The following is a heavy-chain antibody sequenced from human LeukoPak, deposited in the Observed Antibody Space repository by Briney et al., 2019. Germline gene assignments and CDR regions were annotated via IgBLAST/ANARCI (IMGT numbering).Heavy chain of an antibody. CDR2: INPNSGGT. D-gene: IGHD6-19*01. Sequence: ASVKVSCKASGYTFTGYYMHWVRQAPGQGLEWMGWINPNSGGTNYAQKFQGRVTMTRDTSISTAYMELSRLRSDDTAVYYCAREVRIAVERGTDYWGQGTLVTVSS. CDR3: AREVRIAVERGTDY. CDR1: GYTFTGYY. J-gene: IGHJ4*02. V-gene: IGHV1-2*02.